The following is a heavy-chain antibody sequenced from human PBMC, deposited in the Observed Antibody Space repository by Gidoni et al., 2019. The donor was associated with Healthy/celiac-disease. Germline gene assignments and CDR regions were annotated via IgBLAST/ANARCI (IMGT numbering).Heavy chain of an antibody. V-gene: IGHV1-46*01. CDR2: INPRGGST. Sequence: QVQLVQSWAEVKKPGASVKVSCKASGYTFTSPYMHWVRQAPGHGPEWMGIINPRGGSTDYAQKCQGRVTMTRDTSTSTVYMELSSLRSEDTAVYYCASRWEYYGSGSYPNDAFDIWGQGTMVTVSS. CDR1: GYTFTSPY. CDR3: ASRWEYYGSGSYPNDAFDI. D-gene: IGHD3-10*01. J-gene: IGHJ3*02.